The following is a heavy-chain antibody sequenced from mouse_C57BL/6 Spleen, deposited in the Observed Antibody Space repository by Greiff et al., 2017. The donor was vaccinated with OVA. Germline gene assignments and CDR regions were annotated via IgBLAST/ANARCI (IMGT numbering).Heavy chain of an antibody. V-gene: IGHV5-4*03. CDR3: ARGIGTAWFAY. CDR1: GFTFSSYA. D-gene: IGHD4-1*01. J-gene: IGHJ3*01. CDR2: ISDGGSYT. Sequence: EVKLMESGGGLVKPGGSLKLSCAASGFTFSSYAMSWVRQTPEKRLEWVATISDGGSYTYYPDNVKGRFTISRDNAKNNLYLQMSHLKSEDTAMYYCARGIGTAWFAYWGQGTLVTVSA.